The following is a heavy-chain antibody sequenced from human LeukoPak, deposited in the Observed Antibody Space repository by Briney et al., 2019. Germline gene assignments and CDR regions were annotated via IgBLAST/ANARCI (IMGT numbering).Heavy chain of an antibody. J-gene: IGHJ5*02. CDR3: ARDGRFLEWLSPNWFDP. V-gene: IGHV4-4*07. Sequence: SSETLSLTCTVSGGSISSYYWSWIRQPAGKGLEWIGRIYTSGSTNYNPSLKSRVTMSVDTSKNQFSLKLSSVTAADTAVYYCARDGRFLEWLSPNWFDPWGQGTLVTVSS. CDR2: IYTSGST. CDR1: GGSISSYY. D-gene: IGHD3-3*01.